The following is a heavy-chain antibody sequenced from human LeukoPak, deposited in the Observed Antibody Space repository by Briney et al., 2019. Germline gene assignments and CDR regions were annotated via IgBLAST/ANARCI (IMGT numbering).Heavy chain of an antibody. V-gene: IGHV4-31*03. CDR3: XXKSQWELLPFDY. Sequence: SETLSLTCTVSGGSISSGGYYWSWIRQHPGKGLEWIGYIYYSGSTYYNPSLKSRVTISVDTSKNQFSLKLSSVTAADTAVYXXXXKSQWELLPFDYWGQGTLVTVSS. CDR2: IYYSGST. J-gene: IGHJ4*02. CDR1: GGSISSGGYY. D-gene: IGHD1-26*01.